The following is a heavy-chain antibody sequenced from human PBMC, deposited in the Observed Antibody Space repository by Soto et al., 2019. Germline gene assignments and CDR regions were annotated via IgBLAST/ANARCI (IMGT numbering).Heavy chain of an antibody. D-gene: IGHD3-16*01. V-gene: IGHV4-59*01. CDR3: ARMRGLGEISPYLDY. CDR1: GGSISDYQ. Sequence: QVQLQESGPGLAKASGTLSLTCSISGGSISDYQWNWIRQPPGKGLEWIGYIYYSGRTNYNPSLKSRLTISLGTSTRQFSLRLRSVTAADTAVYYCARMRGLGEISPYLDYWGQGALVTVSS. CDR2: IYYSGRT. J-gene: IGHJ4*02.